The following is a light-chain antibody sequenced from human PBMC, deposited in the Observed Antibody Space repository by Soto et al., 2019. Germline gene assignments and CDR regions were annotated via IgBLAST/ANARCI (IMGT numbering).Light chain of an antibody. V-gene: IGLV2-14*01. J-gene: IGLJ1*01. CDR2: DVS. CDR1: RSDVGGYNY. CDR3: SSYKISSTLLDG. Sequence: QSVLTQPASVSGSPGPSLTISCTGTRSDVGGYNYVSWYQQHPGKAPKLMIYDVSNRPSGVSNRFSSSKSGNTASLTISGLQAEDDADYYCSSYKISSTLLDGFVPGTK.